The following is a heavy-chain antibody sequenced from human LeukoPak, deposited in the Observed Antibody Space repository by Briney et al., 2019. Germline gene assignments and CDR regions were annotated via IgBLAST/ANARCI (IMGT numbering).Heavy chain of an antibody. V-gene: IGHV3-33*01. D-gene: IGHD3-22*01. CDR2: IWYDGSNK. CDR3: ARDPDYYDSSGHFDY. Sequence: PGGSLRLSCAASGFTFSSYGMHWVRQAPGKGLEWVAGIWYDGSNKYYADSVKGRFTISRDNSKNTLYLQMNSLRAEDTAVYYCARDPDYYDSSGHFDYWGQGTLVTVSS. J-gene: IGHJ4*02. CDR1: GFTFSSYG.